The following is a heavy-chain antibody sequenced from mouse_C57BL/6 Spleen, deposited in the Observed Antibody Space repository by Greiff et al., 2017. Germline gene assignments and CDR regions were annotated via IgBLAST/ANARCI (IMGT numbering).Heavy chain of an antibody. J-gene: IGHJ1*03. Sequence: VHLVESDAELVKPGASVKISCKVSGYTFTDHTIHWMKQRPEQGLEWIGYIYPRDGSTKYNEKFKGKATLTADKSSSTAYMQLNSLTSEDSAVYFCARSGAYYSNSWYFDVWGTGTTVTVSS. D-gene: IGHD2-5*01. CDR2: IYPRDGST. V-gene: IGHV1-78*01. CDR1: GYTFTDHT. CDR3: ARSGAYYSNSWYFDV.